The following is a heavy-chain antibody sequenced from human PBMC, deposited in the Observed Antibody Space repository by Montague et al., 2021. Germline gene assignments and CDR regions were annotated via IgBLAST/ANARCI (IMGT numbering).Heavy chain of an antibody. V-gene: IGHV3-23*01. CDR3: VKTSSGTYDS. CDR1: GFTFGGYS. Sequence: SLRLSCAASGFTFGGYSMTWVRQAPGRGLEWVSFISPSGDTFYAESVKGRFIVSRDNSNNALYLHLNSLRSEDSAIYYCVKTSSGTYDSWGPGTLVTVSS. J-gene: IGHJ5*01. CDR2: ISPSGDT. D-gene: IGHD1-26*01.